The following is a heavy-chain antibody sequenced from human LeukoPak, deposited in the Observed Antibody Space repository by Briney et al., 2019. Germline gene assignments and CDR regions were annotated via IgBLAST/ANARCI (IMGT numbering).Heavy chain of an antibody. D-gene: IGHD2-2*01. J-gene: IGHJ4*02. CDR2: ISSSGSTI. CDR1: GFTFSDYY. Sequence: GGSLRLSCAASGFTFSDYYMSWIRQAPGKGLEWVSYISSSGSTIYYADSVKGRFTISRDNAKNSLYLQMNSLRAEDTAVYYCAKVDMEYQLRRDYWGQGTLVTVSS. CDR3: AKVDMEYQLRRDY. V-gene: IGHV3-11*04.